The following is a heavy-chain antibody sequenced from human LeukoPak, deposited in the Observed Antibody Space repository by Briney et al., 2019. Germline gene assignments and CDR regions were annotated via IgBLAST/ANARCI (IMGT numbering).Heavy chain of an antibody. CDR1: GGSISSGGYY. CDR2: IYYSGST. D-gene: IGHD3-10*01. V-gene: IGHV4-31*03. Sequence: SQTLSLTCTVSGGSISSGGYYWSWIRHHPGKGLEWIGYIYYSGSTYYNPSLKSRVTISVDTSKSQFSLKLSSVTAADPGVYYCARDPRLTSGSSDAFDIWGQGTMVTVSS. CDR3: ARDPRLTSGSSDAFDI. J-gene: IGHJ3*02.